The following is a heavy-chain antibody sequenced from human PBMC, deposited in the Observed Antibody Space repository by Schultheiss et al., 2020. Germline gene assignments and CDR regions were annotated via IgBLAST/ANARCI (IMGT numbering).Heavy chain of an antibody. CDR3: AKGPRSDYGGPTFDY. J-gene: IGHJ4*02. V-gene: IGHV4-39*01. CDR1: GGSISSSSYY. CDR2: IYYSGST. Sequence: GSLRLSCTVSGGSISSSSYYWGWIRQPPGKGLEWIGSIYYSGSTYYNPSLKSRVTISVDTSKNQFSLKLSSVTAADTAVYYCAKGPRSDYGGPTFDYWGQGALVTVSS. D-gene: IGHD4-23*01.